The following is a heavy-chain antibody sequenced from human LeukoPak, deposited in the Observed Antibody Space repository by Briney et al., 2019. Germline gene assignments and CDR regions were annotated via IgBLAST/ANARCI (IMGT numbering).Heavy chain of an antibody. D-gene: IGHD6-19*01. J-gene: IGHJ5*02. CDR1: GFTFSSYW. V-gene: IGHV3-74*01. Sequence: PGGSLRLSCAASGFTFSSYWMRWVRQAPGKGLVWVSRINSDGSSTSYADSVKGRFTISRDNAKNTLYLQMNSLRAEDTAVYYCARDISSGWDNWFDPWGQGTLVTVSS. CDR2: INSDGSST. CDR3: ARDISSGWDNWFDP.